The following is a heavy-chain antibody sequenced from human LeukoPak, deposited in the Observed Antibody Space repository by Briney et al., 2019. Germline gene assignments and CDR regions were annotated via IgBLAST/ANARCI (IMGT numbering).Heavy chain of an antibody. CDR2: IWYDGSNK. V-gene: IGHV3-33*06. D-gene: IGHD6-13*01. Sequence: PGGSLRLSCAASGFTFSSYGMHWVRQAPGKGLEWVAVIWYDGSNKYYADSVKGRFTISRDISKNTLYLQMNSLRAEDTAVYYCAKVESSSWLNWFDPWGQGTLVTVSS. CDR1: GFTFSSYG. CDR3: AKVESSSWLNWFDP. J-gene: IGHJ5*02.